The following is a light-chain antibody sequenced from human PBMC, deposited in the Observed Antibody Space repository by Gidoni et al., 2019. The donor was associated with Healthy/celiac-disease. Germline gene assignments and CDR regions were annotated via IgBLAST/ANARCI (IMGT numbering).Light chain of an antibody. CDR2: AAS. Sequence: DIQMTQSPSSLSASVGDRVTITCRASQSISSYLNWYQQKPGKAPKLLSYAASSVQSGVPSRFSGSGSGTDFTLTISSLQPEDFATYYCQQSYSTPSSTFGQGTRLEIK. CDR3: QQSYSTPSST. J-gene: IGKJ5*01. V-gene: IGKV1-39*01. CDR1: QSISSY.